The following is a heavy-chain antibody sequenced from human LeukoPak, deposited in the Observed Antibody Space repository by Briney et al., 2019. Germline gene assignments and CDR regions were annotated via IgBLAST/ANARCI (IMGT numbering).Heavy chain of an antibody. D-gene: IGHD3-3*01. CDR1: GYSISSGYY. CDR2: IYHSGST. Sequence: SETLSLTCTVSGYSISSGYYWGWIRQPPGKGLEWIGSIYHSGSTYYNPSLKSRVTISVDTSKNRFSLKLSSVTAADTAVYYCARVNRNTIFGVVMDFWGQGTLVTVSS. J-gene: IGHJ4*02. CDR3: ARVNRNTIFGVVMDF. V-gene: IGHV4-38-2*02.